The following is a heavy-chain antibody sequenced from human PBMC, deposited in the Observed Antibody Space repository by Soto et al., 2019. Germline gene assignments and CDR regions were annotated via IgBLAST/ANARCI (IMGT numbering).Heavy chain of an antibody. J-gene: IGHJ4*02. CDR1: GGPISSGGYS. Sequence: QLQLQESGSGLVKPSQTLSLTCAVSGGPISSGGYSWSWIRQPPGKGLEWIGYIYHSGSTYYNPSLKSRVTISVDRSKNQFSLKLSSVTAADTAVYYCARARDYYDSSGLFDYWGQGTLVTVSS. CDR3: ARARDYYDSSGLFDY. D-gene: IGHD3-22*01. CDR2: IYHSGST. V-gene: IGHV4-30-2*01.